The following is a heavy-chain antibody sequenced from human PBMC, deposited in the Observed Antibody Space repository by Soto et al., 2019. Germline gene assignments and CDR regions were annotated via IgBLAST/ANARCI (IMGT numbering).Heavy chain of an antibody. Sequence: SETLSRTGSVDRRSFRNYFWTWVRQPPGKGLEWIGEINQSVSSSYNPSLESRVSISVDTSKKQFSLKLSSVTAADTAVYYCARERRVVGGYSSSWYDYFDSWGQGTPVTVSS. CDR1: RRSFRNYF. J-gene: IGHJ4*02. CDR2: INQSVSS. CDR3: ARERRVVGGYSSSWYDYFDS. D-gene: IGHD6-13*01. V-gene: IGHV4-34*01.